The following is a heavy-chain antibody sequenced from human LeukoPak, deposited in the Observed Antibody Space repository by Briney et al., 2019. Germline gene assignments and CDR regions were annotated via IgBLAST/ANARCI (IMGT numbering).Heavy chain of an antibody. CDR1: GGSISSSSYY. CDR3: AREILSQQLVYYYYYYMDV. CDR2: IYYSGST. D-gene: IGHD6-13*01. Sequence: SETLSLTCTVSGGSISSSSYYWGWIRQPPGKGLEWIGSIYYSGSTYYNPSLKSRVTISVDTSKNQFSLKLSSVTAADTAVYYCAREILSQQLVYYYYYYMDVWGKGTTVTISS. J-gene: IGHJ6*03. V-gene: IGHV4-39*07.